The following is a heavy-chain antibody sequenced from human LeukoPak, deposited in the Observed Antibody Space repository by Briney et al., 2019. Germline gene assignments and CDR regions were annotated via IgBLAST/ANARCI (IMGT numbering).Heavy chain of an antibody. CDR2: INHSGST. CDR1: GGSFSGYY. D-gene: IGHD5-24*01. Sequence: SETLSLTCAVYGGSFSGYYWSWIRQPPGKGLEWIGEINHSGSTNYNPSLKSRVTISVDTSKNQFSLKLSSVTAADTAVYYCASLRRDGYNFNYWGQGTLVTVSS. J-gene: IGHJ4*02. CDR3: ASLRRDGYNFNY. V-gene: IGHV4-34*01.